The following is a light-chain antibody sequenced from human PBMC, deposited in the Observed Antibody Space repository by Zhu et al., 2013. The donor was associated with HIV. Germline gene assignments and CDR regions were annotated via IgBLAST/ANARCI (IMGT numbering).Light chain of an antibody. CDR3: QQYKSYWCS. J-gene: IGKJ2*04. V-gene: IGKV1-5*03. CDR2: KAS. CDR1: QSISSW. Sequence: DIQMTQSPSTLSASVGDRVTITCRASQSISSWLAWYQQKPGKAPKVLIYKASSLESGVPSRFSGSGSGTEFTLTISSLQPGDFATYYCQQYKSYWCSFGQGTKLEIK.